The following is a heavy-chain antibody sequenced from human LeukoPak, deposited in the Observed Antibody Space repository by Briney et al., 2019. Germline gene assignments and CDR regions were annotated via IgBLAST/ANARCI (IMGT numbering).Heavy chain of an antibody. Sequence: GGSLRLSCAASGFSFSSYYMHWVRQAPGKGLVWVSRINGVASDTIYADSVKGRFTISRDNAKNSLYLQMNSLRAEDTAVYYCARDHTYYYDSSGPLSDWGQGTLVTVSS. CDR3: ARDHTYYYDSSGPLSD. D-gene: IGHD3-22*01. CDR1: GFSFSSYY. V-gene: IGHV3-74*01. J-gene: IGHJ4*02. CDR2: INGVASDT.